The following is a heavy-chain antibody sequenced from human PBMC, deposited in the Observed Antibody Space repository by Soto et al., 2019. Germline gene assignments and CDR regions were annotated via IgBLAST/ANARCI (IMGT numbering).Heavy chain of an antibody. J-gene: IGHJ5*02. CDR1: GGSISSYY. Sequence: KPSETLSLTCTVSGGSISSYYWSWIRQPPGKGLEWIGYIYYSRSTNYNTSLKSRVTTSVDTSKNQFSLKLSSVTAADTAVYYCARDGSAMVTTDWSEPWGQGTLVTVSS. CDR3: ARDGSAMVTTDWSEP. CDR2: IYYSRST. V-gene: IGHV4-59*01. D-gene: IGHD5-18*01.